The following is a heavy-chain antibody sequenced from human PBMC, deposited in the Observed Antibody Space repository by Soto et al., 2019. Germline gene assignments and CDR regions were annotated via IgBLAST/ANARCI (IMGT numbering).Heavy chain of an antibody. J-gene: IGHJ4*01. Sequence: SETLSLTCTVSGGSISSYYWSWIRQPPGKGLEWIGYIYYSGSTNYNPSLKSRVTISVDTSKNQFSLKLSSVTAADTAVYYCARGPSYYDFWSGYYAIDYWGHGTLVTVSS. CDR1: GGSISSYY. CDR2: IYYSGST. V-gene: IGHV4-59*01. CDR3: ARGPSYYDFWSGYYAIDY. D-gene: IGHD3-3*01.